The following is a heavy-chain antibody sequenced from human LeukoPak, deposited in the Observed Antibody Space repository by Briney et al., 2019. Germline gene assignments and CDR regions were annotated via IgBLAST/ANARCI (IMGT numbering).Heavy chain of an antibody. Sequence: GGSLRLSCAASGFTFSSYSMNWVRQAPGKGLEWVSSISSSSSYIYYADSVKGRFTISRDNAKNSLYLQMNSLRAEDTAVYYCARDSSSWYGDSSGWYRPGSYYYYGMDVWGQGTTVTVSS. D-gene: IGHD6-19*01. CDR3: ARDSSSWYGDSSGWYRPGSYYYYGMDV. CDR1: GFTFSSYS. CDR2: ISSSSSYI. V-gene: IGHV3-21*01. J-gene: IGHJ6*02.